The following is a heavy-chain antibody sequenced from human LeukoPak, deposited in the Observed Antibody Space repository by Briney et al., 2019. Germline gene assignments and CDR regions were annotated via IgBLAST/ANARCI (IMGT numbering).Heavy chain of an antibody. D-gene: IGHD3-10*01. CDR1: GYRFTSYW. CDR3: ARRGKLPPMVRAVKYYYGMDV. CDR2: IYPGDSDN. J-gene: IGHJ6*04. V-gene: IGHV5-51*01. Sequence: GGALKTSFYGSGYRFTSYWLGLVRPMPGKGPEWMVIIYPGDSDNRYSPSFQGQVTNSADKSLSTAYLRWSSLKASDTAMYCCARRGKLPPMVRAVKYYYGMDVGGEGTTVTVSS.